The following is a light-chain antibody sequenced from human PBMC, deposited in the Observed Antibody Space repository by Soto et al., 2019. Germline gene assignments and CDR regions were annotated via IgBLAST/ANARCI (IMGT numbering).Light chain of an antibody. Sequence: ELVWTQSPGPLSLSPWERATFSCRASPSVSSSYLAWYQQKPGQDPRLLIYGASSRATGIPDRFSGSGSGTDFTLTISRLETEDFAVYDCQQYGSSTQTFGQGTRLEIK. CDR2: GAS. V-gene: IGKV3-20*01. CDR1: PSVSSSY. J-gene: IGKJ5*01. CDR3: QQYGSSTQT.